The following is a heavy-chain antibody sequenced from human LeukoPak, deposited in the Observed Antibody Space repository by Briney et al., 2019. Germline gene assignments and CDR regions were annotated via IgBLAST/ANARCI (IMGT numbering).Heavy chain of an antibody. CDR1: GGSISSYY. CDR3: ARGNGSYYQGRDFDY. J-gene: IGHJ4*02. V-gene: IGHV4-59*01. Sequence: SETLSLTCTVSGGSISSYYWSWIRQPPGKGLEWIGYIYYSGITNYNPSLKSRVTISVDRSKNQFSLKLSSVTAADTAMYYCARGNGSYYQGRDFDYWGQGTLVTVSS. CDR2: IYYSGIT. D-gene: IGHD1-26*01.